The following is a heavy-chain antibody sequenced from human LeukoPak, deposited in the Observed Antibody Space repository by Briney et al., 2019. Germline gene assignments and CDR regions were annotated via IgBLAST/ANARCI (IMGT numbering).Heavy chain of an antibody. CDR1: GGSISSYY. D-gene: IGHD6-13*01. CDR2: IYYSGST. Sequence: PSETLSLTCTVSGGSISSYYWSWIRQPPGKGLEWIGYIYYSGSTNYNPSLKSRVTISVDTSKNQFSLKLSSVTAADTAVYYCARASFGAAAGTALDYWGQGTLVTVSS. V-gene: IGHV4-59*01. CDR3: ARASFGAAAGTALDY. J-gene: IGHJ4*02.